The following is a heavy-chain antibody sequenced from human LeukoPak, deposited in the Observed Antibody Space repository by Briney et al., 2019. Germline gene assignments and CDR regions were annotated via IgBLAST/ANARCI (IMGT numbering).Heavy chain of an antibody. CDR1: GYTFTSYS. V-gene: IGHV1-18*01. CDR2: ISAYNGNT. J-gene: IGHJ6*02. CDR3: ARSSSTSSYRNPGRMYYYYGMDV. D-gene: IGHD2-2*01. Sequence: GASVKVSCKASGYTFTSYSISWVRQAPGQGLEWMGWISAYNGNTNYAQKLQGRVTMTTDTSTSTAYMELRSLRSDDTAVYYCARSSSTSSYRNPGRMYYYYGMDVWGQGTTVTVSS.